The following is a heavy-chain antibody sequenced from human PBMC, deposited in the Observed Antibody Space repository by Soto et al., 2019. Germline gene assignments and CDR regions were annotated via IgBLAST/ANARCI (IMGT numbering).Heavy chain of an antibody. J-gene: IGHJ6*02. CDR3: ARDRHCSSTSCYNVWDYYYYYGMDV. CDR1: GGTFSSYA. V-gene: IGHV1-69*13. D-gene: IGHD2-2*01. Sequence: SVKVSCKASGGTFSSYAISRVRQAPGQGLEWMGGIIPIFGTANYAQKFQGRVTITADESTSTAYMELSSLRSEDTAVYYCARDRHCSSTSCYNVWDYYYYYGMDVWGQGTTVTVSS. CDR2: IIPIFGTA.